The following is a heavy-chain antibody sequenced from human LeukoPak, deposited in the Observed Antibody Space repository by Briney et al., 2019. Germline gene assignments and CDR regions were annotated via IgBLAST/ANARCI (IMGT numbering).Heavy chain of an antibody. J-gene: IGHJ5*02. V-gene: IGHV3-30*04. Sequence: GGSLRLSCAASGFTFSSYAMHWVGQAPGKGLEWVAVISYDGSNKYYADSVKGRFTISRDNSKNTLYLQMNSLRAEDTAVYYCARVPRTIVIRGWFDPWGQGTLVTVSS. CDR1: GFTFSSYA. CDR2: ISYDGSNK. CDR3: ARVPRTIVIRGWFDP. D-gene: IGHD2/OR15-2a*01.